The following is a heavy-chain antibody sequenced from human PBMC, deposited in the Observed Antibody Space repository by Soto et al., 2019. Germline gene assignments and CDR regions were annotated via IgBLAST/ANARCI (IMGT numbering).Heavy chain of an antibody. D-gene: IGHD2-15*01. CDR1: GGAIISHS. CDR2: IHYTGST. CDR3: ASGGWSFDY. V-gene: IGHV4-59*11. J-gene: IGHJ4*02. Sequence: VTLSLICSVSGGAIISHSWSWIRQPPGKGLEWIGYIHYTGSTDYSPSLKSRLTISVDTSKNQFSLKLSSVTAADTAVYYCASGGWSFDYWGQGTLVPV.